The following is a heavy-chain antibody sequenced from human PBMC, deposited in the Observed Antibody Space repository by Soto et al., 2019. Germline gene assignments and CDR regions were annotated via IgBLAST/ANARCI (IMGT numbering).Heavy chain of an antibody. V-gene: IGHV2-5*02. CDR2: IYWDDDK. CDR1: GFSLSTSGVG. CDR3: AHRLLSDRAFDY. J-gene: IGHJ4*02. Sequence: QITLKESGPTLVKPTQTLTLTCTFSGFSLSTSGVGVGWIRQPPGKALEWLALIYWDDDKRYSPSLKSRLTIAKDTSKNQVVLTITNMDPVDTATYYFAHRLLSDRAFDYWGQGTLVTVSS.